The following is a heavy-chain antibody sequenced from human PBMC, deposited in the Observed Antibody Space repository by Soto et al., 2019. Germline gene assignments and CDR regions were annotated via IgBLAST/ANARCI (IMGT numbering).Heavy chain of an antibody. CDR3: ARGGGIVVVTAYYDY. CDR1: GFTVSSNY. J-gene: IGHJ4*02. V-gene: IGHV3-66*01. CDR2: IYSGGST. Sequence: PGGSLRLSCAASGFTVSSNYMSWVRRAPGKRLEWVSVIYSGGSTYYADSVKGRFTISRDNSKNTPYLQMNSLRAEDTAVYYCARGGGIVVVTAYYDYWGQGTLVTVSS. D-gene: IGHD3-22*01.